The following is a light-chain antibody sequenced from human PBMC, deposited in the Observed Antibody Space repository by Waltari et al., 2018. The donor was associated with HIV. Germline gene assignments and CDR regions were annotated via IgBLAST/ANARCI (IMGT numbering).Light chain of an antibody. V-gene: IGLV3-21*02. CDR2: DDS. CDR1: NIGTKS. J-gene: IGLJ2*01. Sequence: SYVLTQPPSVSVAPGQTARITCGGKNIGTKSVHWYQQKPGQAPVLVVYDDSDRPSGIPERYSGSTSGNTATLTITRVEAGDEADYYCQVCDSSRNYAEVIFGGGTTLTV. CDR3: QVCDSSRNYAEVI.